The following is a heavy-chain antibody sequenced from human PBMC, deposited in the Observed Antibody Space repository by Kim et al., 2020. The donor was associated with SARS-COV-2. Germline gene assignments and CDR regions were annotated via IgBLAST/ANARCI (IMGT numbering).Heavy chain of an antibody. J-gene: IGHJ6*02. D-gene: IGHD6-19*01. Sequence: ASVKVSCKVSGYTLTELSIHWVRQAPGKGLEWMGGFDPEDGETIYAQKFQGRVTMTEDTSTDTAYMELSSLRSEDTAVYYCVTSPAVAGTYYYYYGVDVWGQGTTVTVSS. V-gene: IGHV1-24*01. CDR2: FDPEDGET. CDR1: GYTLTELS. CDR3: VTSPAVAGTYYYYYGVDV.